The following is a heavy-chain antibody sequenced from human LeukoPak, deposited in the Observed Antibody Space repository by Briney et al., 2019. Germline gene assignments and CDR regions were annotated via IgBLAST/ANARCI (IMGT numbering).Heavy chain of an antibody. D-gene: IGHD6-13*01. Sequence: SETLSLTCTVSGGSISSYYWSWIRQPPGKGLEWIGYIYYSGSTNCNPSLKSRVTISVDTSKNQFSLKLSSVTAADTAVYYCAREGPSAATDYWGQGTLVTVSS. V-gene: IGHV4-59*01. CDR1: GGSISSYY. J-gene: IGHJ4*02. CDR3: AREGPSAATDY. CDR2: IYYSGST.